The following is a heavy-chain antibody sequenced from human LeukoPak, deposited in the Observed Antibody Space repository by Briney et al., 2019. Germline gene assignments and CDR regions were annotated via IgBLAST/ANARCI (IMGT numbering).Heavy chain of an antibody. CDR2: IIPIFGTA. J-gene: IGHJ6*02. Sequence: SVKVSCKASGGTFSSYAISWVRQAPGQGLEWMGGIIPIFGTANYAQKFQGRVTITADESTSTAYMELSSLRSEDTAVYYCARSSGSSYYYYYYGMDVWGQGTTVTVSS. D-gene: IGHD3-10*01. V-gene: IGHV1-69*13. CDR1: GGTFSSYA. CDR3: ARSSGSSYYYYYYGMDV.